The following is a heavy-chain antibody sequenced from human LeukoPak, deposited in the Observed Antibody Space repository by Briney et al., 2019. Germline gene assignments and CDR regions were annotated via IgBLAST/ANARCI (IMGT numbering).Heavy chain of an antibody. J-gene: IGHJ4*02. CDR1: GFTFSDYY. CDR2: ISSSGSTI. Sequence: PGGSLRLSCAAPGFTFSDYYMSWIRQAPGKGLEWVSYISSSGSTIYYADSVKGRFTISRDNAKNSLYLQVNSLRAEDTAVYYCARSRSPFDWLLSYFDYWGQGTLVTVSS. V-gene: IGHV3-11*01. CDR3: ARSRSPFDWLLSYFDY. D-gene: IGHD3-9*01.